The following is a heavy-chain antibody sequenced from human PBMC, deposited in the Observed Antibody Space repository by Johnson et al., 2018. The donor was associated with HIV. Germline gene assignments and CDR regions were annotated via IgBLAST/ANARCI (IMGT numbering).Heavy chain of an antibody. CDR2: ISYDGSNK. J-gene: IGHJ3*02. CDR3: ARDHTMIVWGGAFDI. V-gene: IGHV3-30*04. D-gene: IGHD3-22*01. CDR1: GFTFSSYA. Sequence: QVQLVESGGGLVQPGGSLILSCAASGFTFSSYAMHWVRQAPGKGLEWVEVISYDGSNKYYGDSVKGRFTISRDNSKNSLYLQMNSLRAEDTAVYYCARDHTMIVWGGAFDIWGQGTMVTVSS.